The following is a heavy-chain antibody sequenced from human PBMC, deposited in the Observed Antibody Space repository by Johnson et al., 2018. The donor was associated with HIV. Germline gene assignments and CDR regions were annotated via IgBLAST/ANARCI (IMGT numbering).Heavy chain of an antibody. CDR1: GFTFSRFA. CDR3: AKGGAATTVSLDI. D-gene: IGHD4-11*01. V-gene: IGHV3-30-3*01. CDR2: ISYDGDNK. J-gene: IGHJ3*02. Sequence: QVQLVESGGGVVQPGGSLRLSCAGSGFTFSRFAIHWVRQAPGKGLEWVAVISYDGDNKYFADSVKGRFTIPIDNSKNTLYLQMNSLRAEDTDVYYCAKGGAATTVSLDIWGKGTMVTVSS.